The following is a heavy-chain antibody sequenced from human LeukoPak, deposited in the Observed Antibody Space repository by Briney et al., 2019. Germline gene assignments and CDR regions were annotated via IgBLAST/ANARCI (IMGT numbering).Heavy chain of an antibody. D-gene: IGHD3-22*01. CDR3: ARRYDSDDYFDY. Sequence: SETLSLTCAVYGGSFSGYYWSWIRQPPGKGLEWIGEINHSGSTNYNPSLKSRVTISVDTSKNQFPLKLSSVTAADTAVYYCARRYDSDDYFDYWGQGTLVTVSS. V-gene: IGHV4-34*01. J-gene: IGHJ4*02. CDR2: INHSGST. CDR1: GGSFSGYY.